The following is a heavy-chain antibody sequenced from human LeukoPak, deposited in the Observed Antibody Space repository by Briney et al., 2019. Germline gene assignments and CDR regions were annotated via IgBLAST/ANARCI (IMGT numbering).Heavy chain of an antibody. CDR3: VKDPLVGVTRQGAFDI. V-gene: IGHV3-53*05. CDR1: GFTVSSNY. D-gene: IGHD1-26*01. CDR2: IYSGGST. Sequence: GGSLRLSCAASGFTVSSNYMSWVRQAPGKGLEWVSVIYSGGSTYYADSVKGRFTISRDNSKNTLYLQMNSLRAEDTAVYYCVKDPLVGVTRQGAFDIWGQGTMVTVSS. J-gene: IGHJ3*02.